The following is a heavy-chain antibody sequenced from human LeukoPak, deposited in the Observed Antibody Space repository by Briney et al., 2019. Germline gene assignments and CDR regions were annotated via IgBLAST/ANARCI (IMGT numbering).Heavy chain of an antibody. V-gene: IGHV3-30-3*01. CDR2: ISYDGSNK. Sequence: GRSLRLSCAASGFTLSSYAMHWVRQAPGKGLEWVAVISYDGSNKYYADSVKGRFTISRDNSKNTLYLQMNSLRAEDTAVYYCARSYDSSGQGAAFDYWGQGTLVTVSS. D-gene: IGHD3-22*01. CDR1: GFTLSSYA. CDR3: ARSYDSSGQGAAFDY. J-gene: IGHJ4*02.